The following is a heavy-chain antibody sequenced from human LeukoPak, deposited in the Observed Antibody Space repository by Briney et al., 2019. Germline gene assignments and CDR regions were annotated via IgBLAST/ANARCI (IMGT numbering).Heavy chain of an antibody. V-gene: IGHV3-9*01. CDR2: ISWNSAYI. CDR1: GFTFDDYA. J-gene: IGHJ4*02. D-gene: IGHD3-3*01. Sequence: GGSLRLSCAASGFTFDDYAMYWVRQAPGKGLEWVSCISWNSAYIAYADSVKGRFTISRDNAKNSLYLQMNSLRAEDTAVYYCARDHYDFWSGYFDYWGQGTLVTVSS. CDR3: ARDHYDFWSGYFDY.